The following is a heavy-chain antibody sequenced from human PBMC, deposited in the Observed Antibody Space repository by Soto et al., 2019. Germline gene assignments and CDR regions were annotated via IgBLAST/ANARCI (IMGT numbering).Heavy chain of an antibody. CDR1: GGTFSSYA. V-gene: IGHV1-69*01. Sequence: QVQLVQSGAEVKKPGSSVKVSCKASGGTFSSYAISWVRQAPGQGLEWMGGIIPIFVTANYAQKCQGRVTITADESTSTAYMELSSLRSEDTAVYYCAIVSYCSSTSCYRALYYYYYYGMDVWGQGTTVTVSS. CDR2: IIPIFVTA. D-gene: IGHD2-2*02. J-gene: IGHJ6*02. CDR3: AIVSYCSSTSCYRALYYYYYYGMDV.